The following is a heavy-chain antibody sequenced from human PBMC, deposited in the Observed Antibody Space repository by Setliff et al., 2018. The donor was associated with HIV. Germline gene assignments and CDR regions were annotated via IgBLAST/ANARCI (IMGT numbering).Heavy chain of an antibody. CDR1: GGSISSGHYY. CDR2: IYSSGST. Sequence: SETLSLTCTVSGGSISSGHYYWSWIRQPAWKGLEWIGHIYSSGSTNYNPSLKSRVTISVDTSKNQFSLKLSSVTAAYTAVYYCAKQYCGGDCYSDSYYYMDVWGKGTTVTVSS. D-gene: IGHD2-21*01. V-gene: IGHV4-61*09. J-gene: IGHJ6*03. CDR3: AKQYCGGDCYSDSYYYMDV.